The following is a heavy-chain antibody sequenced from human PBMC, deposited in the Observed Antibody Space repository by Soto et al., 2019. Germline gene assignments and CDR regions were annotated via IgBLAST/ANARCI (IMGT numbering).Heavy chain of an antibody. CDR3: ARRLYYDSSGFEGGGMDV. V-gene: IGHV4-39*01. CDR2: IYYSGST. J-gene: IGHJ6*02. Sequence: SETLFLTCTVSGGSISSSSYYWGWIRQPPGKGLEWIGSIYYSGSTYYNPSLKSRVTISVDTSKNQFSLKLSSVTAADTAVYYCARRLYYDSSGFEGGGMDVWGQGTTVTVSS. CDR1: GGSISSSSYY. D-gene: IGHD3-22*01.